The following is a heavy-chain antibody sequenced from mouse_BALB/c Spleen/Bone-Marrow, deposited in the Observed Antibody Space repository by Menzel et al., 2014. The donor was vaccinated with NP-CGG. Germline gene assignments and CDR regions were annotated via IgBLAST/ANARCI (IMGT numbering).Heavy chain of an antibody. V-gene: IGHV1S127*01. J-gene: IGHJ3*01. Sequence: VKLMESGAELMKPGASVKMSCKASGYTFTSYWMHWVKQRPGQGLEWIGTIDPSDSYTSYNQKFKGKATLTVDTSSSTAYMQLSSLTSEDSAVYYCTRMWAYWGQGTLVTVSA. CDR2: IDPSDSYT. CDR1: GYTFTSYW. CDR3: TRMWAY.